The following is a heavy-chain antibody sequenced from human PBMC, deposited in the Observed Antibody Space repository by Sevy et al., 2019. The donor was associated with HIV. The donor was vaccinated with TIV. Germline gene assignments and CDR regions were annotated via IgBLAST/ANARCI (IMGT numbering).Heavy chain of an antibody. D-gene: IGHD1-26*01. V-gene: IGHV3-33*06. CDR1: GFSFRTYA. J-gene: IGHJ4*02. CDR2: IWYDGSNE. Sequence: GGSLRLSCAASGFSFRTYAMHWVRQAPGKGLEWVAGIWYDGSNENHADSVKGRFTISRDNSKNTLYLQMNSLRAKDTAVYYCVKDVGVGSTRRYADYWGQGTLVTVSS. CDR3: VKDVGVGSTRRYADY.